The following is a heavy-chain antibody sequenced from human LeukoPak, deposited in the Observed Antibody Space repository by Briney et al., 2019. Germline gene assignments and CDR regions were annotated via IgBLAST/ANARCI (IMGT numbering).Heavy chain of an antibody. D-gene: IGHD3-16*02. J-gene: IGHJ4*02. CDR2: ISSSSSTI. V-gene: IGHV3-48*04. CDR3: ARGDYDYVWGSYRSFDY. Sequence: GGSLRLSCAASGFTFSSYSMNWVRQAPGKGLEWVSYISSSSSTIYYADSVKGRFTISRDNAKNSLYLQMNSLRAEDTAVYYCARGDYDYVWGSYRSFDYWGQGTLVTVSS. CDR1: GFTFSSYS.